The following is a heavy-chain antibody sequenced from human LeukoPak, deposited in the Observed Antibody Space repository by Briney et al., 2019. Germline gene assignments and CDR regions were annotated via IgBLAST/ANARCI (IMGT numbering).Heavy chain of an antibody. V-gene: IGHV1-18*01. CDR3: ARAPSVLRYFT. Sequence: GASVKVSCKASGYTFTSYGISWVRQAPGQGLEWMGWISAYNGNTNYAQKFQGRVTMTRDTSTSTVYMELSSLRSEDTAVYYCARAPSVLRYFTWGQGTLVTVSS. D-gene: IGHD3-9*01. CDR2: ISAYNGNT. J-gene: IGHJ5*02. CDR1: GYTFTSYG.